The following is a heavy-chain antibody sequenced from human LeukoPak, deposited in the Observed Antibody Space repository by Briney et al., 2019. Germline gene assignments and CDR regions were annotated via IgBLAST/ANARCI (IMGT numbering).Heavy chain of an antibody. Sequence: GGSLRLSCAASGFTFSSYNFHWLRQAPGKGLEWLTVISYDGSYTSYGASVKGRFSVSRDNSQNTLYLQMNGLRAEDTALYYCARDHSAMPSYWGQGTLVTVSS. CDR3: ARDHSAMPSY. D-gene: IGHD2-2*01. J-gene: IGHJ4*02. CDR1: GFTFSSYN. CDR2: ISYDGSYT. V-gene: IGHV3-30*03.